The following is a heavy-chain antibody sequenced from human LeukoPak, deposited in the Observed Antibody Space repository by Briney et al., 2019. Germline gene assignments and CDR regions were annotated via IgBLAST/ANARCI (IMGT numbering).Heavy chain of an antibody. CDR3: ARRLYGDYYFDY. CDR1: GYTFTSYD. CDR2: MNPNSGNT. V-gene: IGHV1-8*01. Sequence: GASVKVSCKASGYTFTSYDINWVRQATGQGLEWMGWMNPNSGNTGYAQKFQGRVTMTRNTSISTAYMELSSLRSEDTAVYYCARRLYGDYYFDYWGQETLVTVSS. D-gene: IGHD4-17*01. J-gene: IGHJ4*02.